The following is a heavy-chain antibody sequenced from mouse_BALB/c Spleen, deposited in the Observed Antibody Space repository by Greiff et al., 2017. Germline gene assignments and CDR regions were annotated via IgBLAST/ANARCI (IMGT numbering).Heavy chain of an antibody. Sequence: EVKLEESGPGLVKPSQSLSLTCTVTGYSITSDYAWNWIRQFPGNKLEWMGYISYSGSTSYNPSLKSRISITRDTSKNQFFLQLNSVTTEDTATYYCARGDGYYVPYAMDYWGQGTSVTVSS. D-gene: IGHD2-3*01. J-gene: IGHJ4*01. CDR3: ARGDGYYVPYAMDY. CDR2: ISYSGST. CDR1: GYSITSDYA. V-gene: IGHV3-2*02.